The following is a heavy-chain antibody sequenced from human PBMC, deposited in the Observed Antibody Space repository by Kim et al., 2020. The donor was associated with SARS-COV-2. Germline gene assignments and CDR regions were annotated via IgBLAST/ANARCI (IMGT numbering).Heavy chain of an antibody. Sequence: SETLSLTCTVSSDSISSYYCSWIRQLPGKGLEWIGYIYYSGTTNYNPSLNSRVTISWDTSKNQFSLELTSVTDAETAVYYCARSEGRGSWHQFDYWGQG. D-gene: IGHD6-13*01. CDR2: IYYSGTT. J-gene: IGHJ4*02. CDR1: SDSISSYY. V-gene: IGHV4-59*01. CDR3: ARSEGRGSWHQFDY.